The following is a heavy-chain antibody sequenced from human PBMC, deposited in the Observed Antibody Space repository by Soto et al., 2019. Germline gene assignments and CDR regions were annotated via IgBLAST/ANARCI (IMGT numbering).Heavy chain of an antibody. Sequence: HPGGSLRLSCAASGFTFSSYGMHWVRQAPGKGLEWVAVIWYDGSNKYYAVSVKGRFTISRDNSKNTLYLQMNSLRAEDTAVYYCARGTKYGDYYFDYWGQGTLVTVSS. CDR1: GFTFSSYG. D-gene: IGHD4-17*01. J-gene: IGHJ4*02. CDR3: ARGTKYGDYYFDY. V-gene: IGHV3-33*01. CDR2: IWYDGSNK.